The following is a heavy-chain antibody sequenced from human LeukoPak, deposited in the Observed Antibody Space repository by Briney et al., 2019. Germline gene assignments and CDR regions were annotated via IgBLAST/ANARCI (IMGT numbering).Heavy chain of an antibody. D-gene: IGHD4-17*01. CDR1: GFTFSSYA. CDR3: AKARGYDYGDYGFDY. CDR2: ISGSGGST. J-gene: IGHJ4*02. V-gene: IGHV3-23*01. Sequence: PGGSLRLSCAPSGFTFSSYAMSWVRQAPGKGLEWVSSISGSGGSTYHAVSVKGRFTISRDNSKNTLYLQMNSLRAEDTALYYCAKARGYDYGDYGFDYWGQGTLVTVSS.